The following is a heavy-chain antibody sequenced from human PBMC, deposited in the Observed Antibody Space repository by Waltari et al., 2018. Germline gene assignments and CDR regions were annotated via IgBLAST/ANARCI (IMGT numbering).Heavy chain of an antibody. CDR3: ARNGDRRYHYSYMDV. J-gene: IGHJ6*03. Sequence: QGQLVESGGGVVQPGRSLGLSCAASGFTFTSYAFYWVRRAPGKGLQWVAVISYDGKNTYYANSVRGRFTISRDNSKNTIYLQMNSLRIEDTAVYYCARNGDRRYHYSYMDVWGKGTTVTVSS. CDR1: GFTFTSYA. D-gene: IGHD3-10*01. CDR2: ISYDGKNT. V-gene: IGHV3-30*04.